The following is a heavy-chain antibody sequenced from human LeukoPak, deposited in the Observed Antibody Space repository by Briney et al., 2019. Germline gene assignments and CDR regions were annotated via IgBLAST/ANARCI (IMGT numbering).Heavy chain of an antibody. CDR2: IISILGIA. CDR1: GGTFSSYT. Sequence: ASVKVSCKASGGTFSSYTISWVRQAPGQGLEWMGRIISILGIANYAQKFQGRVTITADKSTSTAYMELSSLRSEDTAVYYCASCFWSGYKSSYYYGMDVWGQGTTVTVSS. CDR3: ASCFWSGYKSSYYYGMDV. D-gene: IGHD3-3*01. V-gene: IGHV1-69*02. J-gene: IGHJ6*02.